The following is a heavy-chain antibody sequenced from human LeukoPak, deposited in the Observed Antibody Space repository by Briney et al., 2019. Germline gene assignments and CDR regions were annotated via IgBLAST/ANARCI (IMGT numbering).Heavy chain of an antibody. J-gene: IGHJ4*02. D-gene: IGHD6-13*01. Sequence: PSETLSLTXTVSGGSISSSSYYWGWIRQPPGKGLEWIGSIYYSGSTYYNPSLKSRVTISVDTSKNQFSLKLSSVTAADTAVYYCATVTSQLGFDYWGQGTLVTVSS. CDR2: IYYSGST. CDR3: ATVTSQLGFDY. CDR1: GGSISSSSYY. V-gene: IGHV4-39*01.